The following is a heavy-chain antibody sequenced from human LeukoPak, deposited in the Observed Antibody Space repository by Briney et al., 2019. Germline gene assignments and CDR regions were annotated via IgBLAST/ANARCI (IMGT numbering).Heavy chain of an antibody. D-gene: IGHD2-15*01. J-gene: IGHJ4*02. V-gene: IGHV4-61*05. Sequence: SETLSLTCTVSGGSINSSTYYWGWIRQPPGKGLEWIGYIYYSGSTNYNPSLKSRVTISVDTSKNQFSLKLSSVTAADTAVYYCARVGYCSGGSCYYEISFDYWGQGTLVTVSS. CDR2: IYYSGST. CDR3: ARVGYCSGGSCYYEISFDY. CDR1: GGSINSSTYY.